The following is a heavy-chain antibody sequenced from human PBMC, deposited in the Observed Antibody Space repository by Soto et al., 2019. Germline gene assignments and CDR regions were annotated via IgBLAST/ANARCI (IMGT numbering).Heavy chain of an antibody. J-gene: IGHJ6*04. V-gene: IGHV3-7*01. CDR3: AREIPARL. CDR1: GFTFSSYW. CDR2: IKQDGSEE. Sequence: EVQLVESGGGLVQPGGSLRLSCAASGFTFSSYWMSWFRQAPGKGLEWVANIKQDGSEENYVDSVKGRFTISRDNAKNALYLLMNSLRVEDTAVYYCAREIPARLWGKGTTVTVSS. D-gene: IGHD6-6*01.